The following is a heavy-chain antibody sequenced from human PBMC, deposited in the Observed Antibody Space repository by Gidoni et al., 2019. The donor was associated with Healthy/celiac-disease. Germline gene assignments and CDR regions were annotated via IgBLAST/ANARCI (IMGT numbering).Heavy chain of an antibody. D-gene: IGHD3-3*01. V-gene: IGHV4-34*01. CDR3: ARCPFDFWSGYPREIDY. Sequence: QVQLQQWGAGLLKPSETLSLTCAVYGGSFSGYYWSWIRQPPGKGLEWIGEINHSGSTNYNPSLKSRVTISVDTSKNQFSLKLSSVTAADTAVYYCARCPFDFWSGYPREIDYWGQGTLVTVSS. CDR1: GGSFSGYY. J-gene: IGHJ4*02. CDR2: INHSGST.